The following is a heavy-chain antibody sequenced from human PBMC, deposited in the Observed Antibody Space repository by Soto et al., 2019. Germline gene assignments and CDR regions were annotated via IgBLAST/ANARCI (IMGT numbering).Heavy chain of an antibody. Sequence: PGGSLRLSCAASGFTFSSYAMSWVRQAPGKGLEWVSAISGSGGSTYYADSVKGRFTISRDNSKNTLYLQMNSLRAEDTAVYYCAKGDQYVPFQTNIDHYYDRSGYYGVLDYWGQGTLVTVSS. CDR2: ISGSGGST. V-gene: IGHV3-23*01. CDR3: AKGDQYVPFQTNIDHYYDRSGYYGVLDY. CDR1: GFTFSSYA. D-gene: IGHD3-22*01. J-gene: IGHJ4*02.